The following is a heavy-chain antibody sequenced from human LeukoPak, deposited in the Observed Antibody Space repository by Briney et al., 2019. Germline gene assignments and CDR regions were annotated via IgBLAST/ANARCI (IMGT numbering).Heavy chain of an antibody. J-gene: IGHJ4*02. Sequence: GRSLRLSCAASGFTFSSYGMHWVRQAPGKGLEWVAVIWYDGSNKYYADSVKGRFTISGDNSKNTLYLQMNSLRAEDTAVYYCARDLGGSSAFDYWGQGTLVTVSS. D-gene: IGHD1-26*01. V-gene: IGHV3-33*01. CDR2: IWYDGSNK. CDR1: GFTFSSYG. CDR3: ARDLGGSSAFDY.